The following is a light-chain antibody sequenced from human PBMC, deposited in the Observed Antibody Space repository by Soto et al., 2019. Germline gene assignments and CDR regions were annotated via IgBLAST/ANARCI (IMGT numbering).Light chain of an antibody. CDR3: QQYNSYPWT. CDR1: QSISSW. J-gene: IGKJ1*01. CDR2: DVS. Sequence: DIQMTQSPSTLSASVGDRVTITCRASQSISSWLAWYHQKPGKAPKLLIYDVSSLESGVPSRFSGSGSGTAFTLTISSLQPDDFTTYYCQQYNSYPWTFGQGTKVEIK. V-gene: IGKV1-5*01.